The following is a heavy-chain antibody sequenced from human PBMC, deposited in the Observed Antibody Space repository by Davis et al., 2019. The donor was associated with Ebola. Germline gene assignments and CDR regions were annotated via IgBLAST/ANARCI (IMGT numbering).Heavy chain of an antibody. V-gene: IGHV3-23*01. J-gene: IGHJ5*01. CDR1: GFTFSSYS. Sequence: GESLKISCAASGFTFSSYSMSWVRQAPGKGLEWVSVISGSGCSTYYADSVKGRFTISRDNSKNTLYLQMNSLRVEDTAIYYCAREVGSSRWQNNWFDYWGQGTLVTVSS. CDR3: AREVGSSRWQNNWFDY. CDR2: ISGSGCST. D-gene: IGHD2-2*01.